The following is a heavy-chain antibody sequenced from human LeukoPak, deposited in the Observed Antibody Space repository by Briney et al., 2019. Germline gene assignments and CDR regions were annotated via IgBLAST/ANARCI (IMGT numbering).Heavy chain of an antibody. J-gene: IGHJ4*02. CDR1: GGSFSGYY. CDR2: INHSGST. Sequence: SETLSLTCAVYGGSFSGYYWSWIRQPPGKGLEWIGEINHSGSTNYNPSLKSRVTISVDTSKNQFSLKLSSVTAADTAVYYCASWSYGDYAHGYWGQGTLVTVSS. CDR3: ASWSYGDYAHGY. D-gene: IGHD4-17*01. V-gene: IGHV4-34*01.